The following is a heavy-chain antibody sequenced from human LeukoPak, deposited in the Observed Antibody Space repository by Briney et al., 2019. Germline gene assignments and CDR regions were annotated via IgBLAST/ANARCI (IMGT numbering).Heavy chain of an antibody. D-gene: IGHD3-22*01. J-gene: IGHJ4*02. V-gene: IGHV4-34*01. CDR3: ARDRYYYDSSGSALDY. Sequence: SSETLSLTCAVYGGSFSGYYWSWIRQPPGKGLEWIGEINHSGSTNYNPSLKSRVTISVDTSKNQFSLKLSSVTAADTAVYYCARDRYYYDSSGSALDYWGQGTLVTVSS. CDR2: INHSGST. CDR1: GGSFSGYY.